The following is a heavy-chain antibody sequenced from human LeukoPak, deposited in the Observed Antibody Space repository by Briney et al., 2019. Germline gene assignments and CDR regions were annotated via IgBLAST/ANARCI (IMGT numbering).Heavy chain of an antibody. CDR3: AKDSAGSSGYYPHFDY. D-gene: IGHD3-22*01. CDR1: GFTFSNYA. Sequence: PGGSLRFSCAASGFTFSNYAINWVRHAPGKGLEWVSGVSANGGSTYYADSVKGRFSISRDNSKNTVYLQMTGLRDDDTAVYFCAKDSAGSSGYYPHFDYWGQGTLVTVSS. CDR2: VSANGGST. J-gene: IGHJ4*02. V-gene: IGHV3-23*01.